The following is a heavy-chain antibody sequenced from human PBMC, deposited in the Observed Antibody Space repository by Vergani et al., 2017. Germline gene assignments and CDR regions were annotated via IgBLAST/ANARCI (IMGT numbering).Heavy chain of an antibody. D-gene: IGHD1-26*01. V-gene: IGHV1-69*04. CDR2: IIPILGIA. CDR1: GGTFSSYA. Sequence: QVQLVQSGAEVKKPGSSVKVSCKASGGTFSSYAISWVRQAPGQGLEWMGRIIPILGIANYAQTFQGRVTITAAKSTSTAYMGLISLRSEDTAVYYCAREGISGSYFDGGLDYWGQGTLVTVSS. CDR3: AREGISGSYFDGGLDY. J-gene: IGHJ4*02.